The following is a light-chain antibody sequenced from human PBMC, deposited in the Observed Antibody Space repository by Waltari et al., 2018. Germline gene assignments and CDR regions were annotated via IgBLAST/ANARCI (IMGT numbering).Light chain of an antibody. J-gene: IGKJ1*01. CDR1: QSVGIY. CDR3: QQYYSTPRT. CDR2: DAS. V-gene: IGKV3-11*01. Sequence: EIVLTQSPATLSLSPGERVTLSCRASQSVGIYLAWYQQKPGQSPRLLIYDASKRATGIPARFSGSGSGTDFTLTISRLEPEDVAVYYCQQYYSTPRTFGQGTKVEIK.